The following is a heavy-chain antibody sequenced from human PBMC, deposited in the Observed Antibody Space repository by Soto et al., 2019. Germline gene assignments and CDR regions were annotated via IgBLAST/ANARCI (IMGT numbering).Heavy chain of an antibody. V-gene: IGHV4-34*01. CDR1: GGSFSGFY. CDR3: ARADSTLVTSYGLDV. Sequence: KTSETLSLTCAVSGGSFSGFYWTWIRQPPGEGLEWIGEINHSGTTNFNPSLRSRLTISLDSSKKHFSLKLTSMTAADAAVYYCARADSTLVTSYGLDVWGQGTTVTVSS. D-gene: IGHD2-21*02. CDR2: INHSGTT. J-gene: IGHJ6*02.